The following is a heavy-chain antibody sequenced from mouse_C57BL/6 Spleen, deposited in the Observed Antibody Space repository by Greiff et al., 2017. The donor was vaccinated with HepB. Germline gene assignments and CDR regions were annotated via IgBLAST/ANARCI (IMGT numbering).Heavy chain of an antibody. CDR2: INPGSGGT. J-gene: IGHJ4*01. V-gene: IGHV1-54*01. CDR1: GYAFTNYL. CDR3: ARGERKTGPMDY. Sequence: QVQLQQSGAELVRPGTSVKVSCKASGYAFTNYLIEWVKQRPGQGLEWIGVINPGSGGTNYNEKFKGKATLTADKSSSTAYMQLSSLTSEDSAVYFCARGERKTGPMDYWGQGTSVTVSS. D-gene: IGHD4-1*01.